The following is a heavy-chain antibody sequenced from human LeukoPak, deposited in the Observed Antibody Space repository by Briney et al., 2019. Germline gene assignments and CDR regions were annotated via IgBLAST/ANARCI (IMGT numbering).Heavy chain of an antibody. D-gene: IGHD5-12*01. CDR1: GFPFSNYW. J-gene: IGHJ4*02. Sequence: PGGSLRLSCAASGFPFSNYWMSWVPRAQGRGREWVATMKEDGGEINYVDSVKGRFTISRDNAKNSLFLQMNSLRVEDTAVYYCVRDGGVSGYDLLDYWGQGTLVTVSS. V-gene: IGHV3-7*01. CDR2: MKEDGGEI. CDR3: VRDGGVSGYDLLDY.